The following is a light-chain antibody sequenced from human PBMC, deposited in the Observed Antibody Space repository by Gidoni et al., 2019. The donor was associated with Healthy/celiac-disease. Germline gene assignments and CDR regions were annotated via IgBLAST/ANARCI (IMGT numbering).Light chain of an antibody. J-gene: IGKJ1*01. V-gene: IGKV1-39*01. CDR1: HSISSY. CDR3: QRSYWAPRK. Sequence: DIQMTQSPSSLSASVGDRVTITCRASHSISSYLNWFQQNPGKDPKLLIYAASSLHSGVPSRCSGSGSRTDFPLIISSVQPEDFATYYWQRSYWAPRKFGQGTKVEI. CDR2: AAS.